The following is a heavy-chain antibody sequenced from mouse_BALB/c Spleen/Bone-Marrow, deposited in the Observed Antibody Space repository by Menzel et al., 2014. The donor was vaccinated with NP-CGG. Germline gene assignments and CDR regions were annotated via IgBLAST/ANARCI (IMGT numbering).Heavy chain of an antibody. J-gene: IGHJ4*01. CDR1: GYTFTSYY. CDR3: IYYGNPYAMDY. V-gene: IGHV1S81*02. Sequence: QVQLQQSGAELVKPGASVKLSCKASGYTFTSYYMYWVKQRPGQGLEWIGEINPSNGGTNFNEKFKSKATLTVDKSSSTVYMQLSSLTSEDSAVYYCIYYGNPYAMDYWGQGTSVTVSS. D-gene: IGHD2-1*01. CDR2: INPSNGGT.